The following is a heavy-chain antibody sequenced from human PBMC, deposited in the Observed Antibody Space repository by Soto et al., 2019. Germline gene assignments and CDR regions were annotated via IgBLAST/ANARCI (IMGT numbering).Heavy chain of an antibody. D-gene: IGHD1-7*01. Sequence: ASVKVSCKVSGYTLTELSMHWVRQAPGKGLEWMGGFDPEDGETIYAQKFQGRVTMTEDTSTDTAYMELSSLRSEDTAVYYCATGPPLASLTLSITGTTLDYWGQGTLVTVSS. V-gene: IGHV1-24*01. CDR2: FDPEDGET. J-gene: IGHJ4*02. CDR3: ATGPPLASLTLSITGTTLDY. CDR1: GYTLTELS.